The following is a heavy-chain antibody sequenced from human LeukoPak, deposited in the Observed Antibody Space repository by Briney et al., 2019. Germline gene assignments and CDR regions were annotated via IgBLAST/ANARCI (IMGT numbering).Heavy chain of an antibody. D-gene: IGHD3-22*01. V-gene: IGHV3-23*01. CDR3: AKDGLPYYYDSSGYPDY. CDR2: ISGSGGST. Sequence: GGSLRLSCAASGFTFSSYGMSWVRQAPGKGLEWVSAISGSGGSTYYADSVKGRFTISRDNSKNTLYLQMNSLRAEDTAVYYCAKDGLPYYYDSSGYPDYWGQGTLVTVSS. CDR1: GFTFSSYG. J-gene: IGHJ4*02.